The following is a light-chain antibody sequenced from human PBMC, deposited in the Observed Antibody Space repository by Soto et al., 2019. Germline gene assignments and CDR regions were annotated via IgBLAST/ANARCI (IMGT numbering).Light chain of an antibody. CDR1: SSDIGDYNF. CDR2: EVT. Sequence: QSVLTQPASVSGSPGQSITISCSGTSSDIGDYNFVSWYQHHPAKAPKLMIYEVTNRPAGVSTRFSGSKSGNTASLTISDLQAEDEADYYCCSYTSDNTLVLFGAGTKLTVL. J-gene: IGLJ2*01. CDR3: CSYTSDNTLVL. V-gene: IGLV2-14*01.